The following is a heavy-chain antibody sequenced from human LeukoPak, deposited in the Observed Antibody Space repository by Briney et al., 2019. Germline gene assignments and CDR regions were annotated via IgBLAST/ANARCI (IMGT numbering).Heavy chain of an antibody. D-gene: IGHD3-10*01. CDR1: GFTFSSYA. J-gene: IGHJ4*02. V-gene: IGHV3-23*01. CDR3: AKDRHMVRGAINY. CDR2: ISGSGGST. Sequence: GGSLRLSCAASGFTFSSYAMRWVPPARGEGLEWVSAISGSGGSTYYADSVEGRFTISRDNSKNTPYLQMNSLRAEDTAVYYCAKDRHMVRGAINYWGQGTLVTVSS.